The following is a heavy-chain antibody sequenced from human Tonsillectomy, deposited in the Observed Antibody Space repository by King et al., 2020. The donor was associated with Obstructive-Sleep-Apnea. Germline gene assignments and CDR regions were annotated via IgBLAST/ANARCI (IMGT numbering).Heavy chain of an antibody. J-gene: IGHJ3*02. CDR1: GFTFDDYA. Sequence: QLVQSGGGLVQPGRSLRLSCAVSGFTFDDYAMHWVRQAPRKGLEWVSGISWNSGTIGYADSVKGRFTISRDNAKNSLYLQMNSLRAEDTALYYCERDRVVSSGYYHDAFEIWGQGTMVTVSS. CDR2: ISWNSGTI. D-gene: IGHD3-22*01. CDR3: ERDRVVSSGYYHDAFEI. V-gene: IGHV3-9*01.